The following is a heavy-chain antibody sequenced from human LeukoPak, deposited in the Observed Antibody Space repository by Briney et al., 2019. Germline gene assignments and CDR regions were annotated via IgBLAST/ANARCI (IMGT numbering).Heavy chain of an antibody. D-gene: IGHD3-22*01. V-gene: IGHV3-23*01. Sequence: GGSLRLSCAASGFKFSDYSMSWVRQAPGKGLEWVAGIGGSGGGTYYGDSVKGRFTVSRDNAKNSVYLQMNSLRGEDTAVYYCAREEGIDGSGYYYVLGQWGQGTLVTVSS. CDR3: AREEGIDGSGYYYVLGQ. J-gene: IGHJ4*02. CDR2: IGGSGGGT. CDR1: GFKFSDYS.